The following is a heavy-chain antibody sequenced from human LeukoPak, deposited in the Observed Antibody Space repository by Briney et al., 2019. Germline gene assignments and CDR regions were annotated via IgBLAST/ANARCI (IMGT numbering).Heavy chain of an antibody. CDR1: GYSFSNYW. CDR2: IYPDDSDA. Sequence: GESLKISCKGSGYSFSNYWIGWVRQMPGKGLEWMGVIYPDDSDARYSPPFQGQVTISADKSISTAYLQWSSLKASDTAMYYCARHVGSSWFDYWGQGTLVTVSS. CDR3: ARHVGSSWFDY. J-gene: IGHJ4*02. V-gene: IGHV5-51*01. D-gene: IGHD6-13*01.